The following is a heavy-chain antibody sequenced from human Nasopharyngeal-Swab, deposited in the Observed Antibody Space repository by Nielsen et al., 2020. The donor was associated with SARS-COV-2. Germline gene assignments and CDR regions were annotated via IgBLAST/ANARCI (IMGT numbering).Heavy chain of an antibody. CDR2: ISVYNGNT. V-gene: IGHV1-18*01. CDR3: ARDLIRGPTMRGGMDG. CDR1: GFHFNSYG. J-gene: IGHJ6*02. Sequence: ASVKVSCKASGFHFNSYGITWVRQAPGQGLEWMGWISVYNGNTNSAQKFQGRVPMTTDTSPNTASLGLRSLTSDDTAGYYWARDLIRGPTMRGGMDGWGRGTTVTVSS. D-gene: IGHD1-26*01.